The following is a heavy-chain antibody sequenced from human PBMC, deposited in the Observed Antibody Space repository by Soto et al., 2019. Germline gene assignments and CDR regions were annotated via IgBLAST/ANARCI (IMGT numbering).Heavy chain of an antibody. V-gene: IGHV3-30-3*01. CDR3: ARETEKYSSSSFYYGMDV. Sequence: GSLRLSCAASGFIFSSYAMHWVRQAPGKGLEWVAVISYDGSNKYYADSVKGRFTISRDNSKNTLYLQMNSLRAEDTAVYYCARETEKYSSSSFYYGMDVWGQGTTVTVSS. CDR1: GFIFSSYA. D-gene: IGHD6-6*01. CDR2: ISYDGSNK. J-gene: IGHJ6*02.